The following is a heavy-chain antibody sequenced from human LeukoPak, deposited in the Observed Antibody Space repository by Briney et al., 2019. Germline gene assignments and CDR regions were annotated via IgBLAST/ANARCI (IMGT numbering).Heavy chain of an antibody. Sequence: PSETLSLTCTVSGGSISSSSYYWGWIRQPPGKGLEWIGEINHSGSTNYNPSLKSRVTISVDTSKNQFSLKLSSVTAADTAVYYCARQSNGHYYMDVWGKGTTVTISS. CDR3: ARQSNGHYYMDV. D-gene: IGHD2-8*01. J-gene: IGHJ6*03. CDR1: GGSISSSSYY. CDR2: INHSGST. V-gene: IGHV4-39*01.